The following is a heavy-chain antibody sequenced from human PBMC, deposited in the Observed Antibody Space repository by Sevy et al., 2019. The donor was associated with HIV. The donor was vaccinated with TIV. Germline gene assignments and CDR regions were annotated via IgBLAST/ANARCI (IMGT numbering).Heavy chain of an antibody. CDR3: ARGKWELPNDAFDI. J-gene: IGHJ3*02. CDR1: GFTSSPYA. Sequence: GGSLRLSCAASGFTSSPYAMHWVRQAPGKGLEYVSGISYNGGSTYYANSVKGRFTISRDNSKNMMYLQMGSLRTEDMAVYYCARGKWELPNDAFDIWGQGTMVAVSS. D-gene: IGHD1-26*01. V-gene: IGHV3-64*01. CDR2: ISYNGGST.